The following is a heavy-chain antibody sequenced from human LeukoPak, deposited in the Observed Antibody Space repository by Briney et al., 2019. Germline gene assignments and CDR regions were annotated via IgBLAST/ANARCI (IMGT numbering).Heavy chain of an antibody. D-gene: IGHD2-15*01. CDR3: ARSVVAATWWFDP. J-gene: IGHJ5*02. V-gene: IGHV4-59*01. CDR1: GGSISSYY. CDR2: IYYSGST. Sequence: SETLSLTCTVSGGSISSYYWSWVRQPPGKGLEWIGYIYYSGSTNYNPSLKSRVTISVDTSKNQFSLKLSSVTAADTAVYYCARSVVAATWWFDPWGQGTLVTVSS.